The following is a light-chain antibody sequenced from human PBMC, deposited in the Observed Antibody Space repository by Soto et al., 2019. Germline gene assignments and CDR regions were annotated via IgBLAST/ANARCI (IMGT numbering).Light chain of an antibody. CDR1: QTISSW. J-gene: IGKJ1*01. CDR3: QHYNSYSEA. V-gene: IGKV1-5*03. CDR2: KAS. Sequence: IQITQSASTLSGSVGDRVTITCRASQTISSWLAWYQQKPGKAPKLLIYKASTLKSGVPSRFSGSGSGTEITLTISSLQPDDFATYYCQHYNSYSEAFGQGTKVDIK.